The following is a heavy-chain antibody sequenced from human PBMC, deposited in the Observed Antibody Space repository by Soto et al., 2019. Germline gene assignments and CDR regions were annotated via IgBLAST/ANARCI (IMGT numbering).Heavy chain of an antibody. J-gene: IGHJ4*02. CDR2: ISGSGVIT. CDR3: AKDMLEYSSSQSFAY. CDR1: GFTFSSYG. Sequence: PGGSLGLSCAASGFTFSSYGMSWVRQAPGKGLEWVSAISGSGVITYYADSVKGRFTISRDNSKNTMYLQMNSLRAEDTAVYYCAKDMLEYSSSQSFAYWGQGTLVTVSS. D-gene: IGHD6-6*01. V-gene: IGHV3-23*01.